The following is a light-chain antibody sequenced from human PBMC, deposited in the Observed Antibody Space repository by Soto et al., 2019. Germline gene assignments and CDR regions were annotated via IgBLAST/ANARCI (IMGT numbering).Light chain of an antibody. CDR2: DVS. J-gene: IGLJ1*01. V-gene: IGLV2-14*03. Sequence: QSALTQPASVSGSPGQSITISCTGTSSDVGAYNYVSWYQHHPGKVPRLMIFDVSNRPSGVSNRFSGSKSSNTASLTISGLQAEDEADYYCCSYSRSSPYVFGDGTKVTVL. CDR1: SSDVGAYNY. CDR3: CSYSRSSPYV.